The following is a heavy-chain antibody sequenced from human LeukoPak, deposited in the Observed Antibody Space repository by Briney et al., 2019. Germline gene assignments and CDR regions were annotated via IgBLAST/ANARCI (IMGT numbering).Heavy chain of an antibody. CDR3: ARKMGVVVPAAIDWFDP. Sequence: SETLSLTCAAYGGPFSGYYWSWIRQPPGKGLEWIGEINHSGSTNYNPSLKSRVTISVDTSKNQFSLKLSSVTAADTAVYYCARKMGVVVPAAIDWFDPWGQGTLVTVSP. CDR1: GGPFSGYY. CDR2: INHSGST. V-gene: IGHV4-34*01. J-gene: IGHJ5*02. D-gene: IGHD2-2*01.